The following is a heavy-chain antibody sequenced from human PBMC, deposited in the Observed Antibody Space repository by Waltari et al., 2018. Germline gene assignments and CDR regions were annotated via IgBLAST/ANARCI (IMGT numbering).Heavy chain of an antibody. J-gene: IGHJ4*02. Sequence: QVQLVQSGAEVKKPGASVKVSCKVSGYTLTELSMHWVRQAPGKGLEWMGINNPRCGSTSYAQKCQGRVTMTRDTSTSTVYMELSSLRSEDTAVYYCARDRLGDGDYYAPFDYWGQGTLVTVSS. CDR2: NNPRCGST. V-gene: IGHV1-46*01. CDR3: ARDRLGDGDYYAPFDY. D-gene: IGHD4-17*01. CDR1: GYTLTELS.